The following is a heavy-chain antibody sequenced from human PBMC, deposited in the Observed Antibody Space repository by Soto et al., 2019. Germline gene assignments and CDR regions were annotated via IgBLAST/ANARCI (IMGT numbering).Heavy chain of an antibody. V-gene: IGHV3-7*01. J-gene: IGHJ4*02. Sequence: GGSLRLSCAASGFTFSSYWMSWVRQAPGKGLEWVANIKQDGSEKYYVDSVKGRFTISRDNAKNSLYLQMNSLRAEDTAVYYCARDIVGGPFTIFGVVTPFDYWGQGTLVTVSS. CDR2: IKQDGSEK. CDR1: GFTFSSYW. D-gene: IGHD3-3*01. CDR3: ARDIVGGPFTIFGVVTPFDY.